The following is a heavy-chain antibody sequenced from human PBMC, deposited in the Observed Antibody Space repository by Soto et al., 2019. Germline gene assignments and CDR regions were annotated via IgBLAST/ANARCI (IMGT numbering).Heavy chain of an antibody. CDR3: VRRHVSATGIDWFDP. CDR2: INAANGDT. CDR1: GYTFTSYG. D-gene: IGHD6-13*01. V-gene: IGHV1-3*01. J-gene: IGHJ5*02. Sequence: ASVKVSCKASGYTFTSYGIHWVRQAPGQRLEWMGWINAANGDTKYSPKFQGRVTITRDTSASTAYMELRSLRSEDKAVYYCVRRHVSATGIDWFDPWGQGTLVTVSS.